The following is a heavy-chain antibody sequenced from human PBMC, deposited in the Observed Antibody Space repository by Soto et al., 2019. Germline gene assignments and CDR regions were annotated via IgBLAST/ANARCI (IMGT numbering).Heavy chain of an antibody. Sequence: VQLVESGGGLIQPGGSLRLSCAASGFTVSNNHMTWVRQAPGRGPEWVSTIYPGGHTFNAETVKGRFGISRDNSKNMLYLQMNSLSVEDTAVYYCATGLDTSKSGYWGQGTLVTVSS. CDR3: ATGLDTSKSGY. J-gene: IGHJ4*02. D-gene: IGHD5-18*01. CDR1: GFTVSNNH. CDR2: IYPGGHT. V-gene: IGHV3-53*01.